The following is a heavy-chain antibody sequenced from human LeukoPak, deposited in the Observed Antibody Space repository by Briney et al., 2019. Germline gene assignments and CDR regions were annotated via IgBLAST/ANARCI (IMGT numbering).Heavy chain of an antibody. D-gene: IGHD6-19*01. CDR2: IYTSGST. V-gene: IGHV4-4*07. Sequence: SETLSLTCTVSGGSISSYYWSWIRQPARKGLEWIGRIYTSGSTNYNPSLKSRVTMSVDTSKNQFSLKLSSVTAADTAVYYCAREGAVAKNYYMDVWGQGTTVTVSS. CDR3: AREGAVAKNYYMDV. CDR1: GGSISSYY. J-gene: IGHJ6*03.